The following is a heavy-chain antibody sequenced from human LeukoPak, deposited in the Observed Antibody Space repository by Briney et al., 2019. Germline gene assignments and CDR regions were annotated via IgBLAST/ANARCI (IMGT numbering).Heavy chain of an antibody. CDR2: INPNSGGT. Sequence: GASVKVSCKASGYTFTGYHMHWVRQAPGQGLEWMGWINPNSGGTNYAQKFQGWVTMTRDTSISTAYMELSRLRSDDTAVYYCARGGWRYSSGWYYFDYWGQGTLVTVSS. J-gene: IGHJ4*02. CDR1: GYTFTGYH. CDR3: ARGGWRYSSGWYYFDY. V-gene: IGHV1-2*04. D-gene: IGHD6-19*01.